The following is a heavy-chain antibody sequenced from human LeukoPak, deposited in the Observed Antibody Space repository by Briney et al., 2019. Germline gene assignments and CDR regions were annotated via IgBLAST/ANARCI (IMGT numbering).Heavy chain of an antibody. V-gene: IGHV1-46*01. CDR2: INPSGGST. CDR1: GYTFTSYY. Sequence: ASVKVSCKASGYTFTSYYMHWVRQAPGQGLGWMGIINPSGGSTSYAQKFQGRVTMTRDTSTSTVYMELSSLRSEDTAVYYCARGMGYDYVWGSYRPSDYWGQGTLVTVSS. CDR3: ARGMGYDYVWGSYRPSDY. D-gene: IGHD3-16*02. J-gene: IGHJ4*02.